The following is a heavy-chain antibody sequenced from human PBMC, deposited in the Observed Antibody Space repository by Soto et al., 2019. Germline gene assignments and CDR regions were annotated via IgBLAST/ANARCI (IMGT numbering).Heavy chain of an antibody. CDR2: VSGGGGST. CDR1: GFTFSNYA. CDR3: AKERYGSSWYGGDY. Sequence: EVQLLESGGGLVQPGGSLRLSCVASGFTFSNYAMSWVRQAPGKGLEWVSVVSGGGGSTYYADSVKGRFTISRDNSKNPLYLQMNSLRAEDTAVYFCAKERYGSSWYGGDYWGQGSLVTVSS. V-gene: IGHV3-23*01. J-gene: IGHJ4*02. D-gene: IGHD6-13*01.